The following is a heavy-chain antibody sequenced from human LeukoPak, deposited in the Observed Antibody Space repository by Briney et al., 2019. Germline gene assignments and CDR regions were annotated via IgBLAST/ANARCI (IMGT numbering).Heavy chain of an antibody. Sequence: GRSLRLSCAASGFTFSSYSMNWVRQAPGKGLEWVSYISSSSSTIYYADSVKGRFTISRDNAKNSLYLQMNSLRAEDTAVYYCARATCSSTSCFSYYYYMDVWGKGTTVTVSS. CDR1: GFTFSSYS. CDR3: ARATCSSTSCFSYYYYMDV. CDR2: ISSSSSTI. V-gene: IGHV3-48*01. J-gene: IGHJ6*03. D-gene: IGHD2-2*01.